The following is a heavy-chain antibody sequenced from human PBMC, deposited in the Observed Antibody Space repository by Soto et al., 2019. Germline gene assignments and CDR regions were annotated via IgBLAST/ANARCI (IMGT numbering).Heavy chain of an antibody. CDR2: IKSKTDGGTT. CDR3: TTQMNTYYDFWSGYYFSEYYYYMDV. J-gene: IGHJ6*03. Sequence: GGSLRLSCAASGFTFSNAWMSWVRQAPGKGLEWVGRIKSKTDGGTTDYAAPVKGRFTISRDDSKNTLYLQMNSLKTEDTAVYYCTTQMNTYYDFWSGYYFSEYYYYMDVWGKGTTVTVSS. CDR1: GFTFSNAW. D-gene: IGHD3-3*01. V-gene: IGHV3-15*01.